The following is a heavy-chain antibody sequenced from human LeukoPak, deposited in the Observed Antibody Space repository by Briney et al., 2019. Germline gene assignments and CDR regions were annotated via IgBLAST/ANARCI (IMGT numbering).Heavy chain of an antibody. CDR3: ARGSGWYRSYYFDY. CDR2: INHSGST. J-gene: IGHJ4*02. V-gene: IGHV4-34*01. Sequence: PSETLSLTCAVYGGSFSGYYWSWIRRPPGKGLEWIGEINHSGSTNYNPSLKSRVTISVDTSKNQFSLKLSSVTAADTAVYYCARGSGWYRSYYFDYWGQGTLVTVSS. D-gene: IGHD6-19*01. CDR1: GGSFSGYY.